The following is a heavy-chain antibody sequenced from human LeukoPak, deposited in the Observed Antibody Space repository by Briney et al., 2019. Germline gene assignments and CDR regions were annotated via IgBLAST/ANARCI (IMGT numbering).Heavy chain of an antibody. CDR2: IYYSGST. J-gene: IGHJ4*02. D-gene: IGHD2-8*01. CDR3: ARDLAEDYCTNGVCSGGDY. Sequence: PSETLSLTCTVSGGSISSYYWSWIRQPPGKGLEWIGYIYYSGSTNYNPSLKSRVTISVDTSKNQFSLKLSSVTAADTAVYYCARDLAEDYCTNGVCSGGDYWGQGTLVTVSS. CDR1: GGSISSYY. V-gene: IGHV4-59*12.